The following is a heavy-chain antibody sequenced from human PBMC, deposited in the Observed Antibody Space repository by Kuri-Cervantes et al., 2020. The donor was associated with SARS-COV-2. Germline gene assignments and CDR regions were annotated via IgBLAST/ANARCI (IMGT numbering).Heavy chain of an antibody. D-gene: IGHD2-21*01. Sequence: ASVKVSCKVPGCTLTELSMHWVRQAPGKGLEWMGGFDPEDGETIYAQKFQGRVTMTEDTSTDTAYMELSSLRSEDTAVYYCATAYCGGDCYSRADAFDIWGQGTMVTVSS. CDR1: GCTLTELS. J-gene: IGHJ3*02. CDR2: FDPEDGET. V-gene: IGHV1-24*01. CDR3: ATAYCGGDCYSRADAFDI.